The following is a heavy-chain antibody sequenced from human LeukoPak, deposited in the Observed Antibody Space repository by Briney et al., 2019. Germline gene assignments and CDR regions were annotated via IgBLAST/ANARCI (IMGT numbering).Heavy chain of an antibody. D-gene: IGHD6-13*01. Sequence: PGGSLRLSCAASGFTFSSYRMHWVRQAPGKGLVWVSHITSDGRSTIYADSVKGRFTISRDNAKNSLYLQMNSLRAEDTAVYYCARDLYSSSWNWFDPWGQGTLVTVSS. CDR1: GFTFSSYR. CDR3: ARDLYSSSWNWFDP. CDR2: ITSDGRST. V-gene: IGHV3-74*01. J-gene: IGHJ5*02.